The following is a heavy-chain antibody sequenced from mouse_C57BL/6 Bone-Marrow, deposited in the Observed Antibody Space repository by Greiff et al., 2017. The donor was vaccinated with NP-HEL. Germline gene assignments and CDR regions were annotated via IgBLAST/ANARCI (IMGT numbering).Heavy chain of an antibody. CDR3: AREGESFAY. CDR1: GYTFTSYW. Sequence: QVQLQQPGAELVMPGASVKLSCKASGYTFTSYWMHWVKQRPGQGLEWIGEIDPSDSYTNYNQKFKGKSTLTVDKSSSTAYMQLSSLTSEDSAVYYCAREGESFAYWGQGTLVTVSA. J-gene: IGHJ3*01. CDR2: IDPSDSYT. V-gene: IGHV1-69*01.